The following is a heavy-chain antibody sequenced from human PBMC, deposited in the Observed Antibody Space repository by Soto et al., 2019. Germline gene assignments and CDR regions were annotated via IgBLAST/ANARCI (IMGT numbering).Heavy chain of an antibody. V-gene: IGHV4-4*02. CDR3: ARRWGEGRVDY. D-gene: IGHD3-10*01. CDR2: IYHSGNT. CDR1: GGSISSSNW. Sequence: QVQLQESGPGLVKPSGTLSLTCAVSGGSISSSNWWSWVRQPPGKGLEWIGEIYHSGNTNYNPSRKSRVTMAVEKPRNQFSLKLSSVTAADTAVYYCARRWGEGRVDYWGQGTLVTVSS. J-gene: IGHJ4*02.